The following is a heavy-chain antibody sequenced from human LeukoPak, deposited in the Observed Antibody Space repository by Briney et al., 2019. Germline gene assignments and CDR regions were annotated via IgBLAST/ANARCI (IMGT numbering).Heavy chain of an antibody. D-gene: IGHD3-22*01. CDR1: GFTFNNYA. CDR2: ISGSGATT. CDR3: AKEFDYYDSSDYFFLAVFDY. Sequence: PGGSLRLSCAASGFTFNNYAMTWVRQAPGKGLEWVSAISGSGATTYYADSVKGRFTISRDSSKNTLYLEMSSLRAEDTAVYYCAKEFDYYDSSDYFFLAVFDYWGQGTLVSVSS. V-gene: IGHV3-23*01. J-gene: IGHJ4*02.